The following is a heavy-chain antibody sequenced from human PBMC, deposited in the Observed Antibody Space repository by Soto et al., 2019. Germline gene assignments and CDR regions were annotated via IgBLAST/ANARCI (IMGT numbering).Heavy chain of an antibody. Sequence: GGSLRLSCAASGFTFSSYGMHWVRQAPGKGLEWVAVISYDGSNKYYADSVKGRFTISRDNSKNTLYLQMNSLRAEDTAVYYCAKGEYCSSTSCYGMDVWGQGTTVTVSS. J-gene: IGHJ6*02. D-gene: IGHD2-2*01. CDR2: ISYDGSNK. CDR3: AKGEYCSSTSCYGMDV. CDR1: GFTFSSYG. V-gene: IGHV3-30*18.